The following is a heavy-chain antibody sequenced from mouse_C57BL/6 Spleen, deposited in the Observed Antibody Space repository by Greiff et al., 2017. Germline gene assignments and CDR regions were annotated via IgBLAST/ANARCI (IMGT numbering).Heavy chain of an antibody. D-gene: IGHD2-4*01. Sequence: EVQLQESGGGLVKPGGSLKLSCAASGFTFSDYGMHWVRQAPEKGLEWVAYISSGSSTIYYADTVKGRFTISRDNAKNTLFLQMTSLRSEDTAMYYCARAITTRYYYAMDYWGQGTSVTVSS. CDR1: GFTFSDYG. J-gene: IGHJ4*01. V-gene: IGHV5-17*01. CDR3: ARAITTRYYYAMDY. CDR2: ISSGSSTI.